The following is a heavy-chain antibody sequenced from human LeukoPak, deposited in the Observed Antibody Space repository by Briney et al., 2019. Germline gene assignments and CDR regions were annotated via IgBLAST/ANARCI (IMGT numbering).Heavy chain of an antibody. D-gene: IGHD3-9*01. CDR1: GGSISSYY. J-gene: IGHJ5*02. Sequence: SETLSLTCTVSGGSISSYYWSWIRQPPGKGLEWIGYIYYSGSTNYNPSLKSRVTISVDTSKNQFSLKLSSVTAADTAVYYCARDLGYYDILTGYYHSNWFDPWGQGTLVTVSS. CDR3: ARDLGYYDILTGYYHSNWFDP. V-gene: IGHV4-59*12. CDR2: IYYSGST.